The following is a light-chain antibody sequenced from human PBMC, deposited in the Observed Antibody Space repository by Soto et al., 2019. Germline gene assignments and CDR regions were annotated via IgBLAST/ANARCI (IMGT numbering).Light chain of an antibody. J-gene: IGLJ2*01. CDR1: SSNIGNNY. CDR3: ATWDSSLRAEA. Sequence: QSVLTQPPSVSAAPGQKVSISCSGSSSNIGNNYVSWYQQFPGKAPKLLIYHDNQRPLGISDRISGSKSGTSTTLGITGLQAGDEADYYCATWDSSLRAEAFGGGTKLTVL. V-gene: IGLV1-51*01. CDR2: HDN.